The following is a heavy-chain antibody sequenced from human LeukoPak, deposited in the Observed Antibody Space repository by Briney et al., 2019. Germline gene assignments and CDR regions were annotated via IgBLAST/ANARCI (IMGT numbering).Heavy chain of an antibody. J-gene: IGHJ4*02. CDR3: ARDSYYFDY. CDR1: GYTFTSYG. CDR2: IIPIFGTA. Sequence: ASVKVSCKASGYTFTSYGISWVRQAPGQGLEWMGGIIPIFGTANYARKFQGRVAITADKSTSTAYMELSSLRSEDTAVYYCARDSYYFDYWGQGTLVTVSS. V-gene: IGHV1-69*06.